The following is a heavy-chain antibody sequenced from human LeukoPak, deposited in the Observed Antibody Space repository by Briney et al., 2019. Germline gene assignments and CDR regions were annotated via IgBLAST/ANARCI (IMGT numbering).Heavy chain of an antibody. CDR2: IIPILGIA. V-gene: IGHV1-69*04. Sequence: SVKVSCKASGYTFTGYYMHWVRQAPGQGLEWMGRIIPILGIANYAQKFQGRVTITADKSTSTAYMELSSLRSEDTAVYYCARDDSSGRHYYGSGSYLRTRSFDYWGQGTLVTVSS. D-gene: IGHD3-10*01. J-gene: IGHJ4*02. CDR3: ARDDSSGRHYYGSGSYLRTRSFDY. CDR1: GYTFTGYY.